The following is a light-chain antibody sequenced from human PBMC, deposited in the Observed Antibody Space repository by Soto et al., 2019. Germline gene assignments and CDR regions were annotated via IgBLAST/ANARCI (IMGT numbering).Light chain of an antibody. V-gene: IGKV3-15*01. J-gene: IGKJ4*01. CDR3: QQYDDWLRLT. CDR2: GAS. Sequence: ERVMTQSPATLSVSPGEIATLSCTASQNIYTYLAWYQQKPGQPPRLLISGASSRASDVPARFSGSGSGTEFTLTITSLQSEDFAVYFCQQYDDWLRLTFGGGTKVEIK. CDR1: QNIYTY.